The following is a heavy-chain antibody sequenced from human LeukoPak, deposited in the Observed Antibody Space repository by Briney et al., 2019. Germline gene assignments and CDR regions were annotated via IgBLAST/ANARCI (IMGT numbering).Heavy chain of an antibody. V-gene: IGHV4-61*01. D-gene: IGHD5-24*01. Sequence: SETLSLTCTVSGGSISSSSYYWSWIRQPPGKGLEWIGYIYYSGSTNYNPSLKSRVTISVDTSKNQFSLKLSSVTAADTAVYYCARDPYWSGDGYNHGTFDIWGQGTMVTVSS. CDR3: ARDPYWSGDGYNHGTFDI. CDR2: IYYSGST. CDR1: GGSISSSSYY. J-gene: IGHJ3*02.